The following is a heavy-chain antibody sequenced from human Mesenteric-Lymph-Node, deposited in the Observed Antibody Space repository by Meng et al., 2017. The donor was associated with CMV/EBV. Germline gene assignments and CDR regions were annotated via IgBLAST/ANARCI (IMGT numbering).Heavy chain of an antibody. V-gene: IGHV4-34*01. CDR1: GGSFSGDY. Sequence: YHACDVYGGSFSGDYWGGIRQTPGKGLEWIGESNHSGSTNYNQSLKRRVTISVDTSKNKFSLKLSSVTAADTAVYYCARGGYSGYARWGQGTLVTVSS. D-gene: IGHD5-12*01. CDR3: ARGGYSGYAR. CDR2: SNHSGST. J-gene: IGHJ4*02.